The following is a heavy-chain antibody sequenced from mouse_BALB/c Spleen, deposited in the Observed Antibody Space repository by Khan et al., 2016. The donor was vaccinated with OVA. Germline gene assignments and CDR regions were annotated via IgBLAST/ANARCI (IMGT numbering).Heavy chain of an antibody. V-gene: IGHV9-3-1*01. D-gene: IGHD2-10*01. Sequence: QIQLQQSGAELKKPGATIKISCKASGYTFTNYGMNWVKQAPGKGLKWMGWIYPYTGKTNYAGDFKGRFTVSLETSASTAYLQINNLKNEDTATDFCARPPYFSYVMVYWGQGTSVTVSA. CDR1: GYTFTNYG. CDR2: IYPYTGKT. J-gene: IGHJ4*01. CDR3: ARPPYFSYVMVY.